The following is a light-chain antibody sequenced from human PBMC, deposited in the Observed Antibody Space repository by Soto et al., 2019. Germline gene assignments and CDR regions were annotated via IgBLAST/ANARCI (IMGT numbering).Light chain of an antibody. Sequence: VLTQSPATLSLSPGERATLSCRASENVRTFVDWYQQKPGQAPRLLIYDASNRATGIPARFSGSGSGTDFTLTISSLEPEDFAVYYCQQRSNSFTFGPGTKVDIK. V-gene: IGKV3-11*01. CDR1: ENVRTF. CDR3: QQRSNSFT. J-gene: IGKJ3*01. CDR2: DAS.